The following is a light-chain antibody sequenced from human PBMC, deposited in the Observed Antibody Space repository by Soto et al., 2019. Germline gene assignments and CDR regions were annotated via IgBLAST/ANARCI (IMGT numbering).Light chain of an antibody. J-gene: IGKJ5*01. CDR1: QSVSSY. CDR2: DAS. CDR3: QQRSDWPPIT. Sequence: EIVLTQSPATLSLSPGERATLSCRASQSVSSYLAWYQQKPGQAPRLLIYDASNRATVVPARLSGSGSGTDFILTISSLEPEDFAVYYCQQRSDWPPITFSQGTRLEIK. V-gene: IGKV3-11*01.